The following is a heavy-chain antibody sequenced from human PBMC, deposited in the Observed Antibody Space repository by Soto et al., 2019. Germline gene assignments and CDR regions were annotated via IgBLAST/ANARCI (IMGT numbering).Heavy chain of an antibody. CDR1: GFTFSSYS. D-gene: IGHD6-6*01. V-gene: IGHV3-21*01. J-gene: IGHJ4*02. Sequence: GGSLRLSCAASGFTFSSYSMNWVPQAPGKGLEWVSPISSSSSYKYYAGSVKGRFTISRDNAKNALYLQMNSLRAEDTAVYYCARVPMYSSSSGLKGAFDYWGQGTLVTVSS. CDR3: ARVPMYSSSSGLKGAFDY. CDR2: ISSSSSYK.